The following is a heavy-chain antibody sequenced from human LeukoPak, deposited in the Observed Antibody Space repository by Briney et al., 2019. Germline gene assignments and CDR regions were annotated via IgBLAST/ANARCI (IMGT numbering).Heavy chain of an antibody. J-gene: IGHJ3*02. D-gene: IGHD2-2*01. Sequence: ASETLSLTCAVYGGSFSGYYWSWIRQPPGKGLEWIGEINHSGSTSYNPSLKSRVTISVDTSKNQFSLKLSSVTAADTAVYYCARAGATYCSSTSCHHNDAFDIWGQGTMVTVSS. V-gene: IGHV4-34*01. CDR1: GGSFSGYY. CDR2: INHSGST. CDR3: ARAGATYCSSTSCHHNDAFDI.